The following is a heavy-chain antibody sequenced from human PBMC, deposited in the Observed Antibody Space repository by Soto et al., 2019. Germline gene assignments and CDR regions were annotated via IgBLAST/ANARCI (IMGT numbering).Heavy chain of an antibody. J-gene: IGHJ4*02. CDR1: GFTFSHYA. CDR2: MSYDGSNE. V-gene: IGHV3-30*18. Sequence: QVQLVEPGGGVVQPGRSLRLSCAASGFTFSHYAMHWVRQAPGKGLEWVANMSYDGSNEYYADSVKGRFTISIDNSKNTLYLQMNSLRAEDTAVYYCAKDGSHNFDYWGQGTLVTVSS. D-gene: IGHD1-26*01. CDR3: AKDGSHNFDY.